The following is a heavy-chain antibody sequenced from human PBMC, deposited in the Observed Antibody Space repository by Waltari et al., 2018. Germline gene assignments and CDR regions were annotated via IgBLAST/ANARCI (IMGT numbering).Heavy chain of an antibody. D-gene: IGHD5-12*01. V-gene: IGHV4-39*01. CDR3: ARSSAGMPRWLGDY. CDR2: VYYSGTT. CDR1: GDSISSSNYY. Sequence: QLQLQESGPGLVTPSATLSLSCSVSGDSISSSNYYWGWIRQPPGTGLEWIASVYYSGTTYYNPSLKSRVTISADTSRNQFYLRLTSVTATDTAVYYCARSSAGMPRWLGDYWGQGILVTVSS. J-gene: IGHJ4*02.